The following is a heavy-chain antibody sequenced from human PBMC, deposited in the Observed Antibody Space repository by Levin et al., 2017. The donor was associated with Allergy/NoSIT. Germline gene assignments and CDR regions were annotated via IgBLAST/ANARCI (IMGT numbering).Heavy chain of an antibody. V-gene: IGHV3-30*18. D-gene: IGHD4-17*01. J-gene: IGHJ4*02. Sequence: GGSLRLSCAASGFTFSSYGMHWVRQAPGKGLEWMAVISNDGSNKYYADSVKGRLTISRDNSKNTLYLQMNSLRAEDTAVYYCAKALTTVTTYLDYWGQGTLVTVSS. CDR1: GFTFSSYG. CDR2: ISNDGSNK. CDR3: AKALTTVTTYLDY.